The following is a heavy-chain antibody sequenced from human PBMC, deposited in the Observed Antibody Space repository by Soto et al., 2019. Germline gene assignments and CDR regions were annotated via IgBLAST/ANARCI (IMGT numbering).Heavy chain of an antibody. D-gene: IGHD6-25*01. Sequence: QVQLVQSGAEVKKPGASVRVSCKASGYTFTSYYIHWVRQAPGQGLEWMAIVNPTGGSTNYAQKFQGRITVTFDTSTSTVFMELNSLRYEDTAVYYCARHLAAGDSWGHGTLVTVSS. CDR1: GYTFTSYY. CDR2: VNPTGGST. V-gene: IGHV1-46*03. J-gene: IGHJ5*01. CDR3: ARHLAAGDS.